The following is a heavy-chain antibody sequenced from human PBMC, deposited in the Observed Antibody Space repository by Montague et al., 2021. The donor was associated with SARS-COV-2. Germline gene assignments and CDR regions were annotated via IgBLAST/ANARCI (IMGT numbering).Heavy chain of an antibody. CDR2: INSDGSST. Sequence: SLRLSCAASGFTFSNYWMHWVRQAPGKGLVWVSRINSDGSSTTYADSVKGRFTISRGNAKNTVYLQMNSLRAEDSAVYYCASDSRYSGYEADYWGQGTLVTVSS. CDR3: ASDSRYSGYEADY. D-gene: IGHD5-12*01. CDR1: GFTFSNYW. V-gene: IGHV3-74*01. J-gene: IGHJ4*02.